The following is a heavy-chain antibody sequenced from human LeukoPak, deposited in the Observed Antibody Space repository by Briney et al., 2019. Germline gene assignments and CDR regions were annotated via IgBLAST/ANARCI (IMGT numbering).Heavy chain of an antibody. CDR1: GFILSDYN. V-gene: IGHV3-21*01. CDR2: ISISGTYI. CDR3: ARDLSATARAYDY. J-gene: IGHJ4*02. D-gene: IGHD1-26*01. Sequence: GGALRLSSAASGFILSDYNMNWVRQAPGKGLGWVSFISISGTYITYADSVKGRFTISRDNAKNSLYLQMNSLRAEDTAVYSCARDLSATARAYDYWGQGTLVTVSS.